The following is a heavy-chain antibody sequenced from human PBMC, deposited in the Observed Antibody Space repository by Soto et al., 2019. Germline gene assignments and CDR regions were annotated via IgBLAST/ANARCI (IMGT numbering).Heavy chain of an antibody. V-gene: IGHV3-23*01. CDR2: ISGSGGST. CDR1: GFTFDDYA. D-gene: IGHD5-12*01. CDR3: AKSRGYSGYDAFDI. Sequence: GGSLRLSCAASGFTFDDYAMHWVRQAPGKGLEWVSGISGSGGSTYYADSVKGRFTISRDNSKNTLYLQMNSLRAEDTAVYYCAKSRGYSGYDAFDIWGQGTMVTVSS. J-gene: IGHJ3*02.